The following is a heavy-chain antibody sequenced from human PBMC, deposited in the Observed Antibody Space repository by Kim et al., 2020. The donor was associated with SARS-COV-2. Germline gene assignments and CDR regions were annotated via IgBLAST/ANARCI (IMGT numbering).Heavy chain of an antibody. D-gene: IGHD3-16*01. V-gene: IGHV1-24*01. Sequence: IYAQKCQGRVTMTEDTSTDTAYMELSSLRSEDTAVYYCAPSTFVWYGMDVWGQGTTVTVSS. J-gene: IGHJ6*02. CDR3: APSTFVWYGMDV.